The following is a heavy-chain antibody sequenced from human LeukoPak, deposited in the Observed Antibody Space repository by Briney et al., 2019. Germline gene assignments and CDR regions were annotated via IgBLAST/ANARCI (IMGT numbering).Heavy chain of an antibody. V-gene: IGHV3-30*18. D-gene: IGHD3-22*01. J-gene: IGHJ4*02. CDR2: ISHDGSRI. Sequence: GGSLRLSCVASGFTFSNYDMHWVRQAPGKGLEWVAVISHDGSRIYYIDSVKGRFTISRDNSKNTLYLQMNSLRAEDTAVYYCAKDYSDSSGYFRVPHVFDFWGQGTLVTVSS. CDR1: GFTFSNYD. CDR3: AKDYSDSSGYFRVPHVFDF.